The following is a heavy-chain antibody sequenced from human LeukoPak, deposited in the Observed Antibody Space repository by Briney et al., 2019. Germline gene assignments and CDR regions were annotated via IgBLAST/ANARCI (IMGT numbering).Heavy chain of an antibody. D-gene: IGHD3-3*01. CDR2: ISWNSGSI. CDR1: GFTFDDYA. Sequence: GGSLRLSCAASGFTFDDYAMHWVRQAPGKGLEWVSGISWNSGSIGYADSVKGRFTISRDNAKNSLYLQMNSLRAEDTALYYCAKGITIFGVVITAFDYWGQGTLVTVSS. CDR3: AKGITIFGVVITAFDY. V-gene: IGHV3-9*01. J-gene: IGHJ4*02.